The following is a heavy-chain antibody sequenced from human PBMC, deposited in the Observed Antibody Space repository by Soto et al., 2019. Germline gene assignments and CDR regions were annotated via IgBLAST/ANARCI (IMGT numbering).Heavy chain of an antibody. CDR2: IVVGSNNR. CDR3: AAVQESPYSMGI. CDR1: GITFNRSA. J-gene: IGHJ6*02. Sequence: QMQLVQSGPEGKKPGTSVKVSCKASGITFNRSAIQWVRQARGQRLEWVGWIVVGSNNRDYAQKFQERVTITSDMSTSTVYMELSSLSSEDTAVYYCAAVQESPYSMGIWGQGTTVTVSS. D-gene: IGHD2-15*01. V-gene: IGHV1-58*02.